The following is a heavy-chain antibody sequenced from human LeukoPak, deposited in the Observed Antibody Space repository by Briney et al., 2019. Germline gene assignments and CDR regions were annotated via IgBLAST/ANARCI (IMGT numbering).Heavy chain of an antibody. CDR2: INHSGST. V-gene: IGHV4-34*01. CDR3: ARGYYDSSGPKSYYFDY. J-gene: IGHJ4*02. D-gene: IGHD3-22*01. Sequence: SETLSLTCAVYGGSFSGYYWSWIRQPPGKGLEWIGEINHSGSTNYNPSLKSRVTISVDTSKNQFSLKLSSVTAADTAVYYCARGYYDSSGPKSYYFDYWGQGTLVTVSS. CDR1: GGSFSGYY.